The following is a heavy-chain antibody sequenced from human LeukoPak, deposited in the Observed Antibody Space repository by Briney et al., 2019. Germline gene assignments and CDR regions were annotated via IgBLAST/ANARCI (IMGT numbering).Heavy chain of an antibody. CDR3: ARWRYYGSGSNAFDI. CDR2: IYFSGST. D-gene: IGHD3-10*01. V-gene: IGHV4-59*01. Sequence: PSETLSLTCTVSGGSITSYYWSWLRQPPAKGLEWIGYIYFSGSTNYNPSLKSRVTISVDTSKNQFSLKLSSVTAADTAVYYCARWRYYGSGSNAFDIWGQGTMVTVSS. J-gene: IGHJ3*02. CDR1: GGSITSYY.